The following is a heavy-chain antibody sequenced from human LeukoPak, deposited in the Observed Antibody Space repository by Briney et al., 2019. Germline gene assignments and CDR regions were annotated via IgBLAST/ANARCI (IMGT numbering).Heavy chain of an antibody. CDR1: GVAISRGGYA. CDR3: GSNGGYYYDTSGGYYYMDV. J-gene: IGHJ6*03. CDR2: IYHSGTT. Sequence: SETLSLTCAVSGVAISRGGYAWNWIRQPPGKGLEWIAYIYHSGTTYYNPSLKSRATISVDTSKNQFSLKLSSVTAADTAVYYCGSNGGYYYDTSGGYYYMDVWGKGTTVTVSS. V-gene: IGHV4-30-4*07. D-gene: IGHD3-22*01.